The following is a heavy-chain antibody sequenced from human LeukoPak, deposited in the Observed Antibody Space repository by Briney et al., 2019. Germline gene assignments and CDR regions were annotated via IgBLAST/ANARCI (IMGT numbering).Heavy chain of an antibody. D-gene: IGHD6-19*01. CDR1: GFTFSSYG. CDR2: ISYDGSNK. V-gene: IGHV3-30*18. J-gene: IGHJ4*02. CDR3: AKEAVPSSHYFDY. Sequence: PGGSLRLSCAASGFTFSSYGMHWVRQAPGKGLEWVAVISYDGSNKYYADSVKGRFTISRDNSKNTLYLQMNSLRAEDTAVYYCAKEAVPSSHYFDYWGQGTLVTVSS.